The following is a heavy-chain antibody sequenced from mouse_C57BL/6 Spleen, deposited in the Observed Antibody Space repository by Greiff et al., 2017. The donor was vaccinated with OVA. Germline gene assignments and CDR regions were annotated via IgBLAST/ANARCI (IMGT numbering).Heavy chain of an antibody. CDR1: GYAFTNYL. CDR3: ARSTGLDY. Sequence: QVQLQQSGAELVRPGTSVKVSCKASGYAFTNYLIEWVKQRPGQGLEWIGVINPGSGVTNYNEKFKGKATLTADKSSSTAYMQLSSLTSEDSAVYFCARSTGLDYWGQGTTLTVSS. V-gene: IGHV1-54*01. CDR2: INPGSGVT. D-gene: IGHD4-1*01. J-gene: IGHJ2*01.